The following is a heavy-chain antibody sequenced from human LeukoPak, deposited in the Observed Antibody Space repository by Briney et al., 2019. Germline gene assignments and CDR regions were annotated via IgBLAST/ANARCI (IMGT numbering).Heavy chain of an antibody. V-gene: IGHV3-48*02. CDR2: ISSSSSAI. D-gene: IGHD2/OR15-2a*01. Sequence: SGGSLRLSCAAPGFTFSSYSMNWVRQAPGKGLEWISYISSSSSAIYYADSVKGRSTISRDNAKNSLYLQMNSLRDEDTAVYYCVRDHYYSFDYWGQGTLVTVSS. CDR1: GFTFSSYS. CDR3: VRDHYYSFDY. J-gene: IGHJ4*02.